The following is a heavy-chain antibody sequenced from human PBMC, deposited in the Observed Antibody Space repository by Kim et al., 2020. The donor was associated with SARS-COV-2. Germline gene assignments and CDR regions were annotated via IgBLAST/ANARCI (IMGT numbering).Heavy chain of an antibody. D-gene: IGHD6-19*01. V-gene: IGHV3-30*07. J-gene: IGHJ4*02. CDR3: AREAGYSSGWYVLFDY. Sequence: SEKGRFTISRDNSKNTLYLQMNGLRAEDTAVYYCAREAGYSSGWYVLFDYWGQGTLVTVSS.